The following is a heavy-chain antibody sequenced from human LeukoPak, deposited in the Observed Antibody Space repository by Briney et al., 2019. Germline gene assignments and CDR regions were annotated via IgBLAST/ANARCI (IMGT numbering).Heavy chain of an antibody. V-gene: IGHV3-33*03. CDR1: GFTFNNFG. D-gene: IGHD2-15*01. Sequence: GGSLRLSCEASGFTFNNFGMHWVRQAPGKGLEWVAVIGDTGRAKYYADSVRGRFTISRDNAKNTLNLQMNSLRAEDTAVYYCAKDCGGSWDAFDIWGQGTMVTVSS. CDR3: AKDCGGSWDAFDI. J-gene: IGHJ3*02. CDR2: IGDTGRAK.